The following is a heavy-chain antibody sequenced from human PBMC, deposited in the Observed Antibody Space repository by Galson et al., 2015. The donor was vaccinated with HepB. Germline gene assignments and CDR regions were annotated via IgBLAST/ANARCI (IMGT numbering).Heavy chain of an antibody. CDR1: GGTFSSYA. D-gene: IGHD2-8*02. CDR3: AGAYCTGGVCYTGYYYYYMDV. J-gene: IGHJ6*03. Sequence: SVKVSCKASGGTFSSYAISWVRQAPGQGLEWMGGIIPISGTANYAQKFQGRVTITADESTSTAYMELSSLRSEDTAVYYCAGAYCTGGVCYTGYYYYYMDVWGKGTTVTVSS. V-gene: IGHV1-69*13. CDR2: IIPISGTA.